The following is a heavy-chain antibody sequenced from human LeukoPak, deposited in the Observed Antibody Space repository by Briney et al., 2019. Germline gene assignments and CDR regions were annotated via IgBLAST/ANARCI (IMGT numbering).Heavy chain of an antibody. CDR2: ISGGGSST. CDR1: GFTISSYA. J-gene: IGHJ6*03. Sequence: GGSLRLSCAASGFTISSYAMSWVRQAPGKGLEWVSVISGGGSSTYYADSVKGRFTIYRDKSKNTLYLQMNSLRGEDTVVYYWAKEGGQLDVGGKGTAVTVS. CDR3: AKEGGQLDV. V-gene: IGHV3-23*01. D-gene: IGHD2-15*01.